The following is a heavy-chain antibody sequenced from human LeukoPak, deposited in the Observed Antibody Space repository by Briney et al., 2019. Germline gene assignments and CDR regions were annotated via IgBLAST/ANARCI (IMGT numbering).Heavy chain of an antibody. CDR1: GFTFSSYS. CDR3: ARGDGATPPDAFDI. CDR2: ISSSSSYI. D-gene: IGHD3-10*01. Sequence: GSLRLSCAASGFTFSSYSMNWVRQAPGKGPQWVSSISSSSSYIYYADSVKGRFTISRDNAKNSLYLQMNSLRGEDTAVYCCARGDGATPPDAFDIWGQGTMVSVSP. V-gene: IGHV3-21*01. J-gene: IGHJ3*02.